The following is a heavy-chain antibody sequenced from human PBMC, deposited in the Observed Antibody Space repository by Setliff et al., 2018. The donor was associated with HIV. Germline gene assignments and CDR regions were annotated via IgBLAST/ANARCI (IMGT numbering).Heavy chain of an antibody. D-gene: IGHD3-22*01. CDR1: GGSISSYY. CDR3: ARGLSFYDPGGFDY. CDR2: IYTIGST. Sequence: PSETLSLTCTVSGGSISSYYWSWIRHPPGKGLEWIGYIYTIGSTNYKPSLKSRVTISVDTSKNQFSLKLSSVTAADTAVYYCARGLSFYDPGGFDYWGQGTLVTVSS. V-gene: IGHV4-4*09. J-gene: IGHJ4*02.